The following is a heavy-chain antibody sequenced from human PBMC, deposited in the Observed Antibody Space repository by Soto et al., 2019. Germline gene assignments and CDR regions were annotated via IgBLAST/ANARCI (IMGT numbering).Heavy chain of an antibody. CDR2: IIPIFGTA. V-gene: IGHV1-69*12. D-gene: IGHD1-20*01. J-gene: IGHJ6*02. CDR3: ARAKWVTGTKRRLGHYYYGMDV. Sequence: QVQLVQSGAEVKKPGSSVKVSCKASGGTFSSYAISWVRQAPGQGLEWMGGIIPIFGTANYAQKFQGRVTITADESTSTAYMELSSLRSEDTAVYYCARAKWVTGTKRRLGHYYYGMDVWGQGTTVTVSS. CDR1: GGTFSSYA.